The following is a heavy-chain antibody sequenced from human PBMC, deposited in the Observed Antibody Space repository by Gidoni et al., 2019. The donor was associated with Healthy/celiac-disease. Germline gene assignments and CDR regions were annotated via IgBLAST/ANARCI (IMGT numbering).Heavy chain of an antibody. Sequence: QVQLQESGPGLVKPSETLSLTCTVSGGSISSYYWSWIRQPPGKGLEWIGYIYYSGSTNYNPSLKSRVTISVDTSKNQFSLKLSSVTAADTAVYYCARGIQLWLFAFDIWGQGTMVTVSS. CDR3: ARGIQLWLFAFDI. J-gene: IGHJ3*02. D-gene: IGHD5-18*01. CDR2: IYYSGST. CDR1: GGSISSYY. V-gene: IGHV4-59*01.